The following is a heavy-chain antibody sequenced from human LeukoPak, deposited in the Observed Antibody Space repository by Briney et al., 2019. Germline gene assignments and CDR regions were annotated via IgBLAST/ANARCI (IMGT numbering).Heavy chain of an antibody. CDR1: GFTVSSNY. CDR2: IYSGGST. V-gene: IGHV3-66*01. D-gene: IGHD2-21*02. Sequence: LAGGPLRLSCAASGFTVSSNYMSWVRQAPGKGREWVSVIYSGGSTYYADSVKGRFTISRDNSKNTLYLQMNSLRAEDTAVYYGASLHCGGDCYRESSDYRGQGTLVTVSS. J-gene: IGHJ4*02. CDR3: ASLHCGGDCYRESSDY.